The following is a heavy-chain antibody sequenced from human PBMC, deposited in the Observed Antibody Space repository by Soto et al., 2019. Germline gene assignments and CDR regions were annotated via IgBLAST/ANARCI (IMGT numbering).Heavy chain of an antibody. CDR2: ISYDGSNK. J-gene: IGHJ4*02. Sequence: QVQLVESGGGVVQPGRSLRLSCAASGFTFSSYGMHWVRQAPGKGLEWVAVISYDGSNKYYADSVKGRFTISRDNSKNTXXLQMNSLRAEDTAVYYCAKVIPYGYYYDTRVLFDYWGQGTLVTVSS. V-gene: IGHV3-30*18. CDR1: GFTFSSYG. CDR3: AKVIPYGYYYDTRVLFDY. D-gene: IGHD3-22*01.